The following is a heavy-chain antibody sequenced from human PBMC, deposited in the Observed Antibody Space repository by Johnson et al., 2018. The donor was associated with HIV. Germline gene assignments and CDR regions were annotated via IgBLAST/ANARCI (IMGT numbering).Heavy chain of an antibody. D-gene: IGHD1-26*01. V-gene: IGHV3-23*01. J-gene: IGHJ3*02. CDR3: ARGLRVGAIDAFDI. Sequence: LESGGGLVQPGGSLRLSCAASGFPFSSFAMSWVRQAPGKGLEWVSSISGGGGSIYYADSVKGRFTISRDNSKNTLFLQMNSLRAEDTAVYYCARGLRVGAIDAFDIWGQGTTVTVSS. CDR1: GFPFSSFA. CDR2: ISGGGGSI.